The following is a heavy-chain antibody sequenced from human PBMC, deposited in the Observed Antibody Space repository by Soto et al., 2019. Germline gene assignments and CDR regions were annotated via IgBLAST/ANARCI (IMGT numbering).Heavy chain of an antibody. CDR2: IYHREYA. Sequence: SETLSLTCVDSGGSVTSGGHSWSWIRQSPGKGLAWVGFIYHREYAYYSPSPRSRVAMSVDRSNNQVSLRMTSVTAADTAIYYCARGDTRLGELSHDYWGQGTLVTVSS. J-gene: IGHJ4*02. CDR3: ARGDTRLGELSHDY. D-gene: IGHD3-16*02. CDR1: GGSVTSGGHS. V-gene: IGHV4-30-2*06.